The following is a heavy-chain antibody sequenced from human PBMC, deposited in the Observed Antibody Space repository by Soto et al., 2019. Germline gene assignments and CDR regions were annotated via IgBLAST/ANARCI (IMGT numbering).Heavy chain of an antibody. CDR3: ARVGIAVAGTGWFDP. D-gene: IGHD6-19*01. CDR1: GGTFSSYA. J-gene: IGHJ5*02. V-gene: IGHV1-69*01. CDR2: IITIFGTA. Sequence: QVQLVQSGAEVKKPGSSVKISCKASGGTFSSYAISWVRQAPGQGLVWMGGIITIFGTANHAQTFQGRVTITADESTSTAYMELSSLRSEDTAVYYCARVGIAVAGTGWFDPWGQGTLVTVSS.